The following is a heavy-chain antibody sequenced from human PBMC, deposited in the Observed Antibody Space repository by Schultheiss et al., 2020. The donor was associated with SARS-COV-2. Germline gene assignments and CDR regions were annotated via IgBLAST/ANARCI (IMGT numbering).Heavy chain of an antibody. CDR2: IIPILGIA. Sequence: SVKVSCKASGGTFSSYAISWVRQAPGQGLEWMGRIIPILGIANYAQKFQGRVTITADKSTSTAYMELSSLRSEDMAVYYCAMEYSSTVRDAFDIWGQGTMVTVSS. CDR3: AMEYSSTVRDAFDI. CDR1: GGTFSSYA. V-gene: IGHV1-69*04. J-gene: IGHJ3*02. D-gene: IGHD6-6*01.